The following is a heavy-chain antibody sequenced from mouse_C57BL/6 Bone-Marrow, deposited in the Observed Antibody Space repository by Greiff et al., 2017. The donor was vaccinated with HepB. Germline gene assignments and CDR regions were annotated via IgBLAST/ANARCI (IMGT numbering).Heavy chain of an antibody. D-gene: IGHD2-4*01. CDR3: AKKGGDYDYFDY. CDR2: IWRGGST. J-gene: IGHJ2*01. V-gene: IGHV2-5*01. Sequence: QVQLQQSGPGLVQPSQSLSITCTVSGFSLTSYGVHWVRQSPGKGLEWLGVIWRGGSTDYNAAFMSRLSITKDNSKSQVFFKMNSLQAAETSVYYCAKKGGDYDYFDYWGQGTTLTVSS. CDR1: GFSLTSYG.